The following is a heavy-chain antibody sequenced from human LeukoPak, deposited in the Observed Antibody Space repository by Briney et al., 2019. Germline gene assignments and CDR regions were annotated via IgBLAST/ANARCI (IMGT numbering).Heavy chain of an antibody. V-gene: IGHV3-30*02. CDR1: GFTFSSYG. J-gene: IGHJ4*02. CDR3: AKDLRLYSSSSGTDY. D-gene: IGHD6-6*01. Sequence: GGSLRLSCAASGFTFSSYGMHWVRQAPGKGLEWVAFIRYDGSSKYYADSVKGRFTISRDNSKNTLYLQMNSLRAEDTAVYNCAKDLRLYSSSSGTDYWGQGTLVTVSS. CDR2: IRYDGSSK.